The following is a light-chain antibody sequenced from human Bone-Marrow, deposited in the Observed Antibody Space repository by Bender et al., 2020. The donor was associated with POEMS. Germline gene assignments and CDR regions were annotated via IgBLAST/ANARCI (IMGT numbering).Light chain of an antibody. CDR2: DVS. Sequence: QSALTQPRSVSGSPGQSVTISCTGTSSDVGGYNFVSWYQQHPGKAPKLMIYDVSSRPSGVSNRFSGSKYDNTASLTISGLQAEDEADYYCCLYAGSSTLVFGGGTKLTVL. CDR1: SSDVGGYNF. V-gene: IGLV2-11*01. CDR3: CLYAGSSTLV. J-gene: IGLJ2*01.